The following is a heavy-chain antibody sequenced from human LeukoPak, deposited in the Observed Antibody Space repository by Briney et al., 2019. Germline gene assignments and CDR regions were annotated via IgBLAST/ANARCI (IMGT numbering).Heavy chain of an antibody. V-gene: IGHV1-8*02. CDR3: ARAFPGYSSGWYNWFDP. CDR1: GGTFSSYA. D-gene: IGHD6-19*01. J-gene: IGHJ5*02. Sequence: GASVKVSCKASGGTFSSYAINWVRQATGQGLEWMGWMNPNSGNTGYAQKFQGRVTMTRNTSISTAYMELSSLRSEDTAVYYCARAFPGYSSGWYNWFDPWGQGTLVTVSS. CDR2: MNPNSGNT.